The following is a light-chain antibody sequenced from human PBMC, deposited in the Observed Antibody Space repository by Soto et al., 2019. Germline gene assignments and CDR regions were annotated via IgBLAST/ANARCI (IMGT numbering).Light chain of an antibody. J-gene: IGLJ1*01. V-gene: IGLV2-14*01. CDR2: EVS. Sequence: QSALTQPASVSGSPGQSITIPCTGTRTDVGGYNFVSWYQQHPGKAPKLIIYEVSNRPSGVFNRFSGSKSDNTASLTISGLQAEDEADYYCCSYVSSKTYVFGTGTKVTVL. CDR3: CSYVSSKTYV. CDR1: RTDVGGYNF.